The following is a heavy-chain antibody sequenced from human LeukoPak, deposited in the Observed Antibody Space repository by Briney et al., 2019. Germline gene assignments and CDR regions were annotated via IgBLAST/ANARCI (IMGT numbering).Heavy chain of an antibody. D-gene: IGHD6-13*01. CDR1: GYSISNGYY. J-gene: IGHJ2*01. CDR2: IYHSGNT. CDR3: ARHEHSSSWSPPGYFDL. Sequence: SETLSLTCTVSGYSISNGYYWGWIRQPPGKGLEWIGIIYHSGNTHYNPSLKSRDTLEGDTSEKQYSLKLSSVTAADTAVYYCARHEHSSSWSPPGYFDLWGRGTLVTVSS. V-gene: IGHV4-38-2*02.